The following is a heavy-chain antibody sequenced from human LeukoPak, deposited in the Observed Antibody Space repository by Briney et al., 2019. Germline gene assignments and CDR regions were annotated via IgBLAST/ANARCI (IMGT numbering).Heavy chain of an antibody. V-gene: IGHV3-48*04. CDR3: AREVRDYYGSGSYYRRGVDYFDY. D-gene: IGHD3-10*01. J-gene: IGHJ4*02. Sequence: GGSLRLSCAASGFTFSSYSMNWVRQAPGKGLEWVSYISSSSSTIYYADSVKGRFTISRDNAKNSLYLQMNSLRAEDTAVYYCAREVRDYYGSGSYYRRGVDYFDYWGQGTLVTVSS. CDR2: ISSSSSTI. CDR1: GFTFSSYS.